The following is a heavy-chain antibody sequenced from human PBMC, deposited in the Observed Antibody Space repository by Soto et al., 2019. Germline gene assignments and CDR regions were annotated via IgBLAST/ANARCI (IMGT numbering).Heavy chain of an antibody. CDR3: TRDASRDSSARGWFDP. CDR1: GFTFRIFT. V-gene: IGHV3-21*01. CDR2: ISSNSAYI. Sequence: PGGSLRLSCAASGFTFRIFTMNWVRQAPGKGLEWVSTISSNSAYIYYTDALRGRFTISRDNAKNPLHLQMNSLRAEDTAVYYCTRDASRDSSARGWFDPWGPG. J-gene: IGHJ5*02. D-gene: IGHD6-13*01.